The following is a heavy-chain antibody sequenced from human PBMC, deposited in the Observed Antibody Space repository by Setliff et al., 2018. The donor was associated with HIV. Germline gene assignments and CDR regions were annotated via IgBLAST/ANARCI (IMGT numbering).Heavy chain of an antibody. J-gene: IGHJ4*02. CDR1: GGPLSAHH. CDR3: ARRARNWLQPFDH. Sequence: SETLSLTCAFYGGPLSAHHWGWIRQSPGKGLEWIGEINHSGSSKYNPSLKSRVTMSVDTSKRQFSLDLNTVTAADTAIYYCARRARNWLQPFDHWGQGFLVTVSS. CDR2: INHSGSS. V-gene: IGHV4-34*01. D-gene: IGHD5-12*01.